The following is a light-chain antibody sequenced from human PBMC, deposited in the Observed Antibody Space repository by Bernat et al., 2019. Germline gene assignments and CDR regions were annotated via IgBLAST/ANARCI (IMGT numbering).Light chain of an antibody. CDR1: QTIKSSS. J-gene: IGKJ4*01. Sequence: EILLTQSPGTLSLSPGERATLSCRASQTIKSSSLAWYQQKPGQAPRLLIYGASTRAAGIADRFSGSGSGTDFTLSIARLEPEDFAVYYCQQRHSWPLTFGGGAKVEIK. V-gene: IGKV3-20*01. CDR3: QQRHSWPLT. CDR2: GAS.